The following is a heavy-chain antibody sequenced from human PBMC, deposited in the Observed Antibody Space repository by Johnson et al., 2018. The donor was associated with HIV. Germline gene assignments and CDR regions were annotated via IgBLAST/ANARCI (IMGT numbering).Heavy chain of an antibody. J-gene: IGHJ3*02. D-gene: IGHD6-19*01. CDR3: ARDRTYSSGYAFDI. CDR2: ISYDGSNK. V-gene: IGHV3-30*04. CDR1: GFTFSSYA. Sequence: QVQLVESGGGVVQPGRSLRLSCAASGFTFSSYAMHWVRQAPGKGLEWVAVISYDGSNKYYADSVKGRFTISRDNSKNTLYLQMNSLRAEDTAVYYCARDRTYSSGYAFDIWGQGTMVTVSS.